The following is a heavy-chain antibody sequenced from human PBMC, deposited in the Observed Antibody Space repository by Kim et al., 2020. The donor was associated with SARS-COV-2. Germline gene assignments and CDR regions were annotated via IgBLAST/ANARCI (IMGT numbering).Heavy chain of an antibody. V-gene: IGHV4-39*01. J-gene: IGHJ3*02. D-gene: IGHD3-3*01. CDR3: ASYFWSGYWPSDAFDI. Sequence: PSLMSRVTISVDTSKTQFALKLSSVTAADTAVYYCASYFWSGYWPSDAFDIWGQGTMVTVSS.